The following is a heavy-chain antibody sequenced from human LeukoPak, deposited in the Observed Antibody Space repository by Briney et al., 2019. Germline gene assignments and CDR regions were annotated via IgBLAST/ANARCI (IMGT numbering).Heavy chain of an antibody. CDR3: ARDNSVRDEAWWFNP. Sequence: GGSLRLSCAASGFTFSTYGMHWVRQAPGKGLEWVAFIRYDGSNKYYADSVKGRLTISRDNSKNTLYLQMDSLRSEDTAVYYCARDNSVRDEAWWFNPWGQGTLVTVSS. D-gene: IGHD5-24*01. CDR2: IRYDGSNK. CDR1: GFTFSTYG. J-gene: IGHJ5*02. V-gene: IGHV3-30*02.